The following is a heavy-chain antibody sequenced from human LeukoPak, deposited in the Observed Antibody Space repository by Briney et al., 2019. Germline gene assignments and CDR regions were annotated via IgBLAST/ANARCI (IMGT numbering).Heavy chain of an antibody. CDR1: GGSISSYY. D-gene: IGHD5-18*01. J-gene: IGHJ6*03. CDR3: ARVGGYSYGGGMDV. V-gene: IGHV4-59*01. Sequence: SETLSLTCTVSGGSISSYYWSWIRQPPGKGLEWIGYIYYSGSTNYNPSLKSRVTISVDTSKNQFSLKLSSVTAADTAVYYCARVGGYSYGGGMDVWGKGTTVTVSS. CDR2: IYYSGST.